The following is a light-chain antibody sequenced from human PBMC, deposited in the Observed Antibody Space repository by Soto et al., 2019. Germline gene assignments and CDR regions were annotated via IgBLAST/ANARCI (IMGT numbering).Light chain of an antibody. Sequence: ENVLTQSPGTLSLSPGERGTLSCRASQTVSSYLTWYQQRPGQAPRLLISGASRRATGIPDRFSGSGSGTDFTLTISRLEPEDFALYYCQQYGTSPITFGQGTRLEIK. CDR3: QQYGTSPIT. V-gene: IGKV3-20*01. J-gene: IGKJ5*01. CDR1: QTVSSY. CDR2: GAS.